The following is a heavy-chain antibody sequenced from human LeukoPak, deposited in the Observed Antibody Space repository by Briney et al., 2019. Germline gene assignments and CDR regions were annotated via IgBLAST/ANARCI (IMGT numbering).Heavy chain of an antibody. CDR3: ARGPGGVRGNPFDY. V-gene: IGHV4-39*07. CDR1: GGSISSSSYY. D-gene: IGHD3-16*01. J-gene: IGHJ4*02. Sequence: PSETLSLTCTVSGGSISSSSYYWGWIRQPPGKGLEWIGEINYSGSTNYNPSLKSRVTISVDTSKNQFSLKLSSVTAADTAVYYCARGPGGVRGNPFDYWGQGTLVTVSS. CDR2: INYSGST.